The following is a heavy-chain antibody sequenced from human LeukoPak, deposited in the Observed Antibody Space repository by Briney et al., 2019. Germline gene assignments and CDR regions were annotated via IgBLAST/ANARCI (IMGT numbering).Heavy chain of an antibody. CDR1: GGSISSHY. Sequence: PSETLSLTCTVSGGSISSHYWSWVRQPPGKGLEWIGYIYYSGSTNYNPSLKSRVTISVDTSKNQFSLKLSSVTAADTAVYYCARVGYGLGFDYWGQGTLVTVSS. CDR3: ARVGYGLGFDY. V-gene: IGHV4-59*11. J-gene: IGHJ4*02. CDR2: IYYSGST. D-gene: IGHD5-12*01.